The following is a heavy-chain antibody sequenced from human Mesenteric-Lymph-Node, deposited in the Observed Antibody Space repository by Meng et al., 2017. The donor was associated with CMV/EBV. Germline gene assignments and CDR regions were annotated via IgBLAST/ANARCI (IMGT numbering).Heavy chain of an antibody. D-gene: IGHD4-23*01. Sequence: GGSLRLSCAASGFTFSSYSMNWVRQAPGKGLEWVSSISSSSSYIYYADPVKGRFTISSDNAKNSLYLQMNSLRAEGTAVYYCARYYGGNFDYWGQGTLVTVSS. V-gene: IGHV3-21*01. CDR2: ISSSSSYI. J-gene: IGHJ4*02. CDR3: ARYYGGNFDY. CDR1: GFTFSSYS.